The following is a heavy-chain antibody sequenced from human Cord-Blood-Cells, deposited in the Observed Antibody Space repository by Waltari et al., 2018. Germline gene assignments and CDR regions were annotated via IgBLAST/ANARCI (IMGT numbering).Heavy chain of an antibody. CDR2: INHSGST. V-gene: IGHV4-34*01. Sequence: QVQLQQWGAGLLKPSETLSLTCAVYGGSFSGYYWSWIRQPPGKGLEWIGKINHSGSTNYNPALKSRVTISVDTSKNQFSLKLSSVTAADTAVYYCAREPQCGGDCPPTEYFQHWGQGTLVTVSS. CDR1: GGSFSGYY. D-gene: IGHD2-21*02. CDR3: AREPQCGGDCPPTEYFQH. J-gene: IGHJ1*01.